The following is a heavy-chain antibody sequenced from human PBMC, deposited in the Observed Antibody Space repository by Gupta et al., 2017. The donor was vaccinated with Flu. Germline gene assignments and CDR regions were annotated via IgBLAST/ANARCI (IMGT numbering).Heavy chain of an antibody. D-gene: IGHD3-3*01. Sequence: ILGIANYAQKFQGRVTITADKSTSTAYMELSSLRSEDTAVYYCARGFSDGYNQKRARYYGMDVWGQGTTVTVSS. V-gene: IGHV1-69*04. CDR2: ILGIA. CDR3: ARGFSDGYNQKRARYYGMDV. J-gene: IGHJ6*02.